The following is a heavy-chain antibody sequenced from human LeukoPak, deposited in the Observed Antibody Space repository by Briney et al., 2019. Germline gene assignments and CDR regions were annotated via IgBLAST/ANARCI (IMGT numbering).Heavy chain of an antibody. J-gene: IGHJ6*04. D-gene: IGHD2-2*01. CDR1: GGSISSGGYY. CDR3: ARDIVLWDIVVVPAGDV. V-gene: IGHV4-31*03. CDR2: IYYSGST. Sequence: SETLSLTCTVSGGSISSGGYYWSWIRQHPGKGLEWIGYIYYSGSTYYNPSLKSRVTISVDTSKNQFSLKLSSVTAADTAVYYCARDIVLWDIVVVPAGDVWGKGTTVTVSS.